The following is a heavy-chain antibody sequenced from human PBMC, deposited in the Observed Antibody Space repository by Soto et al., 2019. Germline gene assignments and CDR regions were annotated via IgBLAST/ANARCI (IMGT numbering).Heavy chain of an antibody. CDR1: GYTFTGFH. CDR2: INPHSGGT. V-gene: IGHV1-2*02. Sequence: QVQLVQSGAEVKKPGASVKVSCKASGYTFTGFHIYWVRQAPGQGLEWMGWINPHSGGTIFAQKFQGRVTMTSDTSISTVYMELRRLTSDDTAMYYCATAEEAENWFDPWGQGTLVTVSS. CDR3: ATAEEAENWFDP. J-gene: IGHJ5*02.